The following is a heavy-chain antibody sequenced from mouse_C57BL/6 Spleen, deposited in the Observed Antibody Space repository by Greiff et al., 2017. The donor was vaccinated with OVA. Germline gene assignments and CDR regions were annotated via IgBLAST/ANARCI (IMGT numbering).Heavy chain of an antibody. D-gene: IGHD1-1*01. CDR3: ARRKYYGSVDY. CDR2: IYPGSGSN. J-gene: IGHJ2*01. Sequence: QVQLQQSGAELVKPGASVKMSCKASGYTFTSYWITWVKQRPGQGLEWIGDIYPGSGSNNYNEKFKSKATLTVDTTSSTAYMQLSSLTSEDSAVYYCARRKYYGSVDYWGQGTTLTVSS. CDR1: GYTFTSYW. V-gene: IGHV1-55*01.